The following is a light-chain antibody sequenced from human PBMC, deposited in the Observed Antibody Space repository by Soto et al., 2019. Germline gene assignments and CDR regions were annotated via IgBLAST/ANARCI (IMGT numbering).Light chain of an antibody. CDR3: QQRSNWPLT. CDR1: QSVYSY. CDR2: DAS. J-gene: IGKJ4*01. V-gene: IGKV3-11*01. Sequence: EILLTQSPATLSLSPGERATLSCRASQSVYSYLAGYQQRPGQAPRLLIYDASNRATGIPARFSGSGSGTDFTLTIGSLEPEDFAVYYCQQRSNWPLTFGGGTKVDIK.